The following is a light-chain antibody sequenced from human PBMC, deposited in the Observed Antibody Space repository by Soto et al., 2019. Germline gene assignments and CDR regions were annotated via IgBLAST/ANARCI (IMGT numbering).Light chain of an antibody. CDR2: DVT. Sequence: QSVLTQPPSASGSPGQSVTISCTGASSDIGSYNFVSWYQQHPDKAPKLLIYDVTNRPSGVPDRFSGSKSGNTASLTVSGLLAEDEADYYCTSYAGSNCPVVFGGGTKLTVL. V-gene: IGLV2-8*01. CDR3: TSYAGSNCPVV. J-gene: IGLJ2*01. CDR1: SSDIGSYNF.